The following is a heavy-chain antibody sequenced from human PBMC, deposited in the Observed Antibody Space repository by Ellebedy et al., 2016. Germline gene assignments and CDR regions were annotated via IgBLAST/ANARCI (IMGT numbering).Heavy chain of an antibody. Sequence: SQTLSLTCAVYGGSFSGYYWSWIRQPPGKGLEWIGEINHSGSTNYNPSLKSRVTISVDTSKNQFSLKLSSVTAADTAVYYCARRNFTGTTFDYWGQGTLVTVSS. CDR2: INHSGST. J-gene: IGHJ4*02. CDR3: ARRNFTGTTFDY. D-gene: IGHD1-7*01. V-gene: IGHV4-34*01. CDR1: GGSFSGYY.